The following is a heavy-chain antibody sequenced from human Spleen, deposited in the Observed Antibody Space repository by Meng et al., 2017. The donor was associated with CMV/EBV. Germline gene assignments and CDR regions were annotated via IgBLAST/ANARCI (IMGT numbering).Heavy chain of an antibody. D-gene: IGHD3-9*01. CDR2: ISGSGGST. CDR3: AKASSGWQTAPFDY. V-gene: IGHV3-23*01. Sequence: ASGFTFSSFAMSWVRQDPGKGLEWVSAISGSGGSTYYADSVRGRFTISRDNSKNTLYLQMNSLRAEDTALYFCAKASSGWQTAPFDYWGQGTLVTVSS. J-gene: IGHJ4*02. CDR1: GFTFSSFA.